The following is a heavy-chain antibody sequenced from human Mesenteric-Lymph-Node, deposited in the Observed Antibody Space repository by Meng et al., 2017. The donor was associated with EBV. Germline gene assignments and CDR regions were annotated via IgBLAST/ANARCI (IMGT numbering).Heavy chain of an antibody. D-gene: IGHD3-9*01. CDR3: ARDLRGNGALTGPFDS. V-gene: IGHV4-4*02. CDR1: GGSITSTNW. Sequence: QGRLQGSGPGLVKPSGTLSLPCAVSGGSITSTNWWSWVRQSPGKGLEWIGEIYHFGSTNYNPSLKSRVTMSVDRSKNQFSLRLSSVTAADTAVYYCARDLRGNGALTGPFDSWGLGTLVTVSS. J-gene: IGHJ4*01. CDR2: IYHFGST.